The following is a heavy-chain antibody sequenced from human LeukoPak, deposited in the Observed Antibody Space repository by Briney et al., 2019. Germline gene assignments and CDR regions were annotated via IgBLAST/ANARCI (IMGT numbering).Heavy chain of an antibody. CDR2: IYYIGSP. Sequence: SETLSLTCSVSGDSIRSGDSYWGWIRQTPWKGLEWIGSIYYIGSPYYNPSLDSRRVTISVDTSKNQFSLKVTSVTAADTAVYYCARLPITKRAMDVWGQGTTVTVSS. V-gene: IGHV4-39*01. CDR3: ARLPITKRAMDV. D-gene: IGHD1-14*01. J-gene: IGHJ6*02. CDR1: GDSIRSGDSY.